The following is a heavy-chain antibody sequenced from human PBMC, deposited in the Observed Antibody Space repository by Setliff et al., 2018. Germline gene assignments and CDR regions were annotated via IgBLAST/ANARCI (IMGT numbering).Heavy chain of an antibody. D-gene: IGHD3-10*01. V-gene: IGHV1-46*01. CDR1: GYTFTSYY. J-gene: IGHJ2*01. CDR3: ARDGGFGELSSGNWYFDL. CDR2: INPSGGST. Sequence: GASVKVSCKASGYTFTSYYMHWVRQAPGQGLEWMGIINPSGGSTSHAQKFQGRVTMTRDTSTSTVYMELSSLRSEDTAVYYCARDGGFGELSSGNWYFDLWGRGTLVTVSS.